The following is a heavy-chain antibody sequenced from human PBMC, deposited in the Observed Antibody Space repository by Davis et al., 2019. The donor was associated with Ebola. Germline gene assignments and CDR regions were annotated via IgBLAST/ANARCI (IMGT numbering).Heavy chain of an antibody. CDR3: ARDMIWGKPYYYGMDV. Sequence: ATSVKVSCKASGGTFSSYGISWVRQAPGQGLEWMGGIIPIFGTANYAQKFQGRVTITADESTSTAYMELSSLRSDDTAVYYCARDMIWGKPYYYGMDVWGQGTTVTVSS. V-gene: IGHV1-69*13. J-gene: IGHJ6*02. CDR1: GGTFSSYG. CDR2: IIPIFGTA. D-gene: IGHD3/OR15-3a*01.